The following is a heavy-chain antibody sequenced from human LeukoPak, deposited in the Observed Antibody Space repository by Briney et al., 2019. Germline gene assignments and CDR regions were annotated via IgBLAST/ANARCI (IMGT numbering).Heavy chain of an antibody. CDR1: GGSISSYY. D-gene: IGHD2-15*01. CDR3: ARDSGGYYFDY. V-gene: IGHV4-59*01. J-gene: IGHJ4*02. Sequence: SETLSPTCTVSGGSISSYYWSWIRQPPGKGLEWIGYIYYSGSTNYNPSLKSRVTISVDTSKNQFSLKLSSVTAADTAVYYCARDSGGYYFDYWGQGTLVTVSS. CDR2: IYYSGST.